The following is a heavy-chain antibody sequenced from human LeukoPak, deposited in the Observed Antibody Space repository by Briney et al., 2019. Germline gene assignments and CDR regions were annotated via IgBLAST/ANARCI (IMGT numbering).Heavy chain of an antibody. CDR3: AKALTYYDFWNGFDP. V-gene: IGHV3-43D*04. D-gene: IGHD3-3*01. J-gene: IGHJ5*02. CDR1: GFTFDDYA. CDR2: ISWDGGST. Sequence: PGGSLRLSCAASGFTFDDYAMHWVRQAPGKGLEWVSLISWDGGSTYYADSVKGRFTISGDNSKNSLYLQMNRLRAEDTALYYCAKALTYYDFWNGFDPWGQGTLVTVSS.